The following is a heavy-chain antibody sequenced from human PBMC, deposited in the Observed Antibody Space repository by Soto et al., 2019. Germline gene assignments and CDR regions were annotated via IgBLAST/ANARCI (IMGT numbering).Heavy chain of an antibody. CDR1: GYTFTSYA. Sequence: ASVKVSCKASGYTFTSYAMHWVRQAPGQRLEWMGWINADNGNTKYSQKLQGRVTMTTDTSTSTAYMELRSLRSDDTAVYYCARQEGDNAIDYWGQGTLVTVSS. V-gene: IGHV1-3*01. D-gene: IGHD2-21*02. J-gene: IGHJ4*02. CDR3: ARQEGDNAIDY. CDR2: INADNGNT.